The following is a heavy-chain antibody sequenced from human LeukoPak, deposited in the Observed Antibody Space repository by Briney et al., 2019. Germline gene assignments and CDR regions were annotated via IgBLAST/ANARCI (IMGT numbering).Heavy chain of an antibody. CDR2: ISYDGSNK. Sequence: GRSLRLSCAASGFTFSSYGMHWVRQAPGKGLEWVAVISYDGSNKYYADSVKGRFTISRDNSENTLYLQMNSLRAEDTAVYYCAQTRGMYYFDYWGQGTLVTVSS. J-gene: IGHJ4*02. V-gene: IGHV3-30*19. CDR1: GFTFSSYG. D-gene: IGHD3-10*01. CDR3: AQTRGMYYFDY.